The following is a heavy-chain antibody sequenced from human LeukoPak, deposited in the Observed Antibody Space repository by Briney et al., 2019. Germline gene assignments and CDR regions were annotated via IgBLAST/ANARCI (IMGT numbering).Heavy chain of an antibody. V-gene: IGHV3-48*01. CDR1: GFTFSYYS. CDR3: ARGIFYGSGSQSFDY. Sequence: GGSLRLSCAASGFTFSYYSMSWITQAPGKGLEWISYISGSSNIKYFADSVKGRFTISRDNAKESLYLQMDSLRVEDTAFYYCARGIFYGSGSQSFDYWGQGTLVTVSS. J-gene: IGHJ4*02. D-gene: IGHD3-10*01. CDR2: ISGSSNIK.